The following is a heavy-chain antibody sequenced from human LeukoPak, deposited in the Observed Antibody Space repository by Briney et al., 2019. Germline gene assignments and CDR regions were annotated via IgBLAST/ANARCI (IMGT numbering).Heavy chain of an antibody. V-gene: IGHV1-2*02. CDR3: ARVAAMAGIGWGDFDY. J-gene: IGHJ4*02. D-gene: IGHD6-19*01. CDR2: IKPNNGGT. CDR1: GYTFTGYY. Sequence: ASVKVSCKASGYTFTGYYIHWVRQAPGQGLEWMGWIKPNNGGTNYAQNFRGRVTMTRDTSISTAYMELTSLRSDDTAVYYCARVAAMAGIGWGDFDYWGQGTLVTVSS.